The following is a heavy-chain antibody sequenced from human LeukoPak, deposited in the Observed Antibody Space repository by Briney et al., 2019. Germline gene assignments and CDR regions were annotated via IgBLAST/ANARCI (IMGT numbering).Heavy chain of an antibody. J-gene: IGHJ4*02. CDR1: GYTFTSYA. D-gene: IGHD6-19*01. V-gene: IGHV7-4-1*02. Sequence: ASVKVSCKASGYTFTSYAMNWVRQAPGQGLEGWGWINTNTGNPTYAQGFTGRFVFSLDTSVSTAYLQISSLKAEDTAVYYCARDYYSSGWSGVYYFDYWGQGTLVTVSS. CDR3: ARDYYSSGWSGVYYFDY. CDR2: INTNTGNP.